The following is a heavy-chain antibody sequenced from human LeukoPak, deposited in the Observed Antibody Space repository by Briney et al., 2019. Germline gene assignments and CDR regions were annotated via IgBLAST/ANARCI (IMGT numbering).Heavy chain of an antibody. D-gene: IGHD2-21*01. J-gene: IGHJ4*02. Sequence: GGSRRLSCAVSGFTFSNYWMSWVRQAPGKGLEWVANIKEDGSEQYYVDSVKGRFIISRDNAKNSLYLQMNSLRAEDTAVYYCARDNVAYCGPNCPNFDYWGQGTLVTVSS. V-gene: IGHV3-7*01. CDR3: ARDNVAYCGPNCPNFDY. CDR1: GFTFSNYW. CDR2: IKEDGSEQ.